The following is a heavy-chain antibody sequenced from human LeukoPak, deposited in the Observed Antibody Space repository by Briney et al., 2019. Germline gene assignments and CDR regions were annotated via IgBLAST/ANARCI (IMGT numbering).Heavy chain of an antibody. CDR1: GFTFSSFS. V-gene: IGHV3-21*01. CDR2: ISSTSSYI. CDR3: ARDGATVVTTGGYYYYYYMDV. J-gene: IGHJ6*03. Sequence: GGSLRLSCAASGFTFSSFSMNWVRQAPGKGLEWVSSISSTSSYIYYADSVKGRFTISRDNAKNSLYLQMNSLRAEDTAVYYCARDGATVVTTGGYYYYYYMDVWGKGTTVTVSS. D-gene: IGHD4-23*01.